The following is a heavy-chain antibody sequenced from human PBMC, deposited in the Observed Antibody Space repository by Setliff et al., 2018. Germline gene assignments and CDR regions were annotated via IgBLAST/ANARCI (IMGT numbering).Heavy chain of an antibody. J-gene: IGHJ4*02. V-gene: IGHV3-23*01. CDR2: ISDTALGI. Sequence: GGSLRLSCAASGFTFSSFAMSWVRQAPGKRLEWVSSISDTALGIYYADSVRGRFTISRDNSKKTLYLQMNSLRAEDTAVYYCVKDVVGYSSTWPKRDYFDYWGQGTLVTV. CDR3: VKDVVGYSSTWPKRDYFDY. D-gene: IGHD6-13*01. CDR1: GFTFSSFA.